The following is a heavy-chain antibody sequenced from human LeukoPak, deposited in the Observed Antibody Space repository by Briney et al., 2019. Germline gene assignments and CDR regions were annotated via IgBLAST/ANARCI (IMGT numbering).Heavy chain of an antibody. V-gene: IGHV4-61*02. CDR1: GGSNSSGSYY. CDR3: ARDQRWGPLDAFDI. CDR2: IYTSGST. J-gene: IGHJ3*02. D-gene: IGHD1-26*01. Sequence: SETLSLTCTVSGGSNSSGSYYWSWIRQPAGKGLEWIGRIYTSGSTNYNPSLKSRVTISVDTSKNQFSLKLSSVTAADTAVYYCARDQRWGPLDAFDIWGQGTMVTVSS.